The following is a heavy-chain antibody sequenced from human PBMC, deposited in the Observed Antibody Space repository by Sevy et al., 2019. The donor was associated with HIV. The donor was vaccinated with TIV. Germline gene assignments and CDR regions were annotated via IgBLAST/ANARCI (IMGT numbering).Heavy chain of an antibody. D-gene: IGHD1-26*01. Sequence: GGSLRLSCAASGFTFSNAWMSWVRQAPGKGLEWVGRIKSKTDGGTTDYAAPVKCRFTISRDESKNTLYLQMNSLKTEDTAMYYCTTDPDSGSFDYWGQGTLVTVFS. CDR3: TTDPDSGSFDY. V-gene: IGHV3-15*01. CDR1: GFTFSNAW. J-gene: IGHJ4*02. CDR2: IKSKTDGGTT.